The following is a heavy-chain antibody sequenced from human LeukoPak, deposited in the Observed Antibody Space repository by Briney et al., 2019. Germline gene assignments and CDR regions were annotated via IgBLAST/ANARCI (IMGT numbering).Heavy chain of an antibody. Sequence: GGSLRLSCAASGFTVSSNYMTWVRQAPGKGLEWVSVIYSNNTTFYADSVKGRFTISRDKSKNTLYLQMNSLRAEDPAVYYCAKGITVMMVAPGYWGQGTLVTVSS. J-gene: IGHJ4*02. V-gene: IGHV3-53*01. CDR2: IYSNNTT. CDR1: GFTVSSNY. CDR3: AKGITVMMVAPGY. D-gene: IGHD3-22*01.